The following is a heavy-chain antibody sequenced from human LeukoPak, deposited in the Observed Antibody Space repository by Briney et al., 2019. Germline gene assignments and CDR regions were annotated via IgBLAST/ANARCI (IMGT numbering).Heavy chain of an antibody. CDR1: GYTLTELS. CDR2: LDPEDGET. CDR3: ATSRPNYYDFWSGYYNY. V-gene: IGHV1-24*01. Sequence: ASVKVSCKVSGYTLTELSMHWVRQAPGKGLEWMGGLDPEDGETIYAQKFQGRVTMTEDTSTDTAYMELSSLRSEDTAVYYCATSRPNYYDFWSGYYNYWGQGTLVTVSS. D-gene: IGHD3-3*01. J-gene: IGHJ4*02.